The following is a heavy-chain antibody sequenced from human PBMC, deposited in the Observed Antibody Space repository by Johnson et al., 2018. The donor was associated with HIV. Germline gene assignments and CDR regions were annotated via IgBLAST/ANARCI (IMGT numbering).Heavy chain of an antibody. CDR2: IGSSGDT. V-gene: IGHV3-13*01. Sequence: VQLVESGGGLVQPGGSLRLSCAASGFIFSSYDMHWVRQTTGKGLEWISGIGSSGDTFYPGSVKGRFTISRANAKNSLYLQMNSLRAEDTAMYYCATSGLTLGSSSSHAFDIWGQGTMVTVYS. CDR3: ATSGLTLGSSSSHAFDI. CDR1: GFIFSSYD. J-gene: IGHJ3*02. D-gene: IGHD6-6*01.